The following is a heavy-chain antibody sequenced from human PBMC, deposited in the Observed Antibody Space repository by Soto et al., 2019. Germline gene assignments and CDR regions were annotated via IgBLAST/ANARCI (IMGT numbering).Heavy chain of an antibody. CDR2: ISAYNGNT. CDR3: ARVGSTIFGVVIPGYYCYGMDV. J-gene: IGHJ6*02. D-gene: IGHD3-3*01. V-gene: IGHV1-18*04. Sequence: ASVKVSCKASGYTFTSYGISWVRQAPGQGLEWMGWISAYNGNTNYAQKLQGRVTMTTDTSTSTAYMELRSLRSDDTAVYYCARVGSTIFGVVIPGYYCYGMDVWGQGTTVTVSS. CDR1: GYTFTSYG.